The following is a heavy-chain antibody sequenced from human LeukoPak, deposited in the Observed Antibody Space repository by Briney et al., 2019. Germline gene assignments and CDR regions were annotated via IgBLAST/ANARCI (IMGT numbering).Heavy chain of an antibody. D-gene: IGHD1-26*01. V-gene: IGHV1-8*01. CDR1: GYTFTSYD. J-gene: IGHJ4*02. Sequence: ASVKASCKASGYTFTSYDINWVRQATGQGLEWMGWMNPNSGNTGYAQKFQGRVAMTRYTSISTAYMELSSLRSDDTAVYYCARVQGGATSDYWGQGTLVTVSS. CDR2: MNPNSGNT. CDR3: ARVQGGATSDY.